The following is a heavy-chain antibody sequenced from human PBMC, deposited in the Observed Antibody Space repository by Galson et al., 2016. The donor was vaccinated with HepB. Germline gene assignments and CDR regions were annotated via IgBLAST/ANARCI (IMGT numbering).Heavy chain of an antibody. V-gene: IGHV3-23*01. J-gene: IGHJ6*04. CDR2: ISGGST. D-gene: IGHD4-11*01. Sequence: SLRLSCAASGLTFSSYAVNWVRQPPGKGLEWVSAISGGSTYYADSVEGRFTISRDNSKNTLFLQMNSLRAEDTALYYCAKAHLYSNFVCMDVWGKGTTVTVSS. CDR1: GLTFSSYA. CDR3: AKAHLYSNFVCMDV.